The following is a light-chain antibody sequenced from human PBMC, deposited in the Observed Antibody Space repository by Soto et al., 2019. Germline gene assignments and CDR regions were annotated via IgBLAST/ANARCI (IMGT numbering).Light chain of an antibody. Sequence: EIVLTQSPGTLSLSPGERATLSCRASQSVSSSYLAWYQQKPGQAPRLLIYGASSRANGIPDRFSGSGSGTDFTLTISRLEPEDFAVYYCQQYGKTFGQGTKVDIK. V-gene: IGKV3-20*01. CDR2: GAS. J-gene: IGKJ1*01. CDR1: QSVSSSY. CDR3: QQYGKT.